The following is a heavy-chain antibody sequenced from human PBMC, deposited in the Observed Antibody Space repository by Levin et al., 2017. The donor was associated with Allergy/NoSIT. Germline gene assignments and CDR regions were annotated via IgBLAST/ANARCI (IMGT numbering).Heavy chain of an antibody. CDR1: GFTFSSYW. Sequence: SCAASGFTFSSYWMSWVRQAPGKGLEWVANIKQDGSEKYYVDSVKGRFTISRDNAKNSLYLQMNSLRAEDTAVYYCARDRGVGATRTDYWGQGTLVTVSS. D-gene: IGHD1-26*01. CDR3: ARDRGVGATRTDY. J-gene: IGHJ4*02. V-gene: IGHV3-7*01. CDR2: IKQDGSEK.